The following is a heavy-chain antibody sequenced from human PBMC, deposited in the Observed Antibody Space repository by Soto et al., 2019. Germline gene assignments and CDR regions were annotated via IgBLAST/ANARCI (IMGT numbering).Heavy chain of an antibody. CDR1: GFTFSSYA. CDR3: AKDRGYSYGLPVVGIVATIDGFDY. V-gene: IGHV3-23*01. J-gene: IGHJ4*02. CDR2: ISGSGGST. Sequence: EVQLLESGGGLVQPGGSLRLSCAASGFTFSSYAMSWVRQAPGKGLEWVSAISGSGGSTYYADSVKGRFTISRDNSKNTLYLQMNSLRAEDTAVYYCAKDRGYSYGLPVVGIVATIDGFDYWGQGTLVTVSS. D-gene: IGHD5-18*01.